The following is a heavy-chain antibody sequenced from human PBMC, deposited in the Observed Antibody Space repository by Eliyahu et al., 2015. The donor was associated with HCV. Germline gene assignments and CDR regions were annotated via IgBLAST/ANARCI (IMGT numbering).Heavy chain of an antibody. Sequence: EVQLAESGGGLVKPGGSLSLSXXASGFIFTAYGMGWVRQAPRKGLEWVSAISHSGDTYYADSVKGRFTVSRDNSRNTVYLHMNRLRDDDTAVYYCVKRLNSGIYLDQWGHGAQVTVSS. CDR2: ISHSGDT. CDR3: VKRLNSGIYLDQ. CDR1: GFIFTAYG. V-gene: IGHV3-23*04. D-gene: IGHD1-26*01. J-gene: IGHJ4*01.